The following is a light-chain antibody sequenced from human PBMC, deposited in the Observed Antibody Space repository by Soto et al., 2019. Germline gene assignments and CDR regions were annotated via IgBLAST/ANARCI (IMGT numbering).Light chain of an antibody. V-gene: IGKV1-39*01. CDR2: AAS. CDR1: QSISSY. J-gene: IGKJ3*01. CDR3: QQSYNMPRT. Sequence: DIQMTQSPSSLSAFVGDRVTITCRASQSISSYLNWYQQKPGKAPKLLIYAASSLQSGVPSRFSGSGSGTDFTLTISSLQPEDFATYYCQQSYNMPRTFGPGTKVDIK.